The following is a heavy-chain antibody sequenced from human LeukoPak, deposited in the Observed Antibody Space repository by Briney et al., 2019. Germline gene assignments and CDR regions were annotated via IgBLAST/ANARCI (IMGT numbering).Heavy chain of an antibody. Sequence: GGSLRLSCAASGFTFSSYEMNWVSQAPGKGLEWVSYISSSGSTIYYADSVKGRFTISRDNAKNSLYLQMNSLRAEDTAVYYCARDTMDAGYNYGFDYWGQGTLVTVSS. J-gene: IGHJ4*02. D-gene: IGHD5-24*01. CDR2: ISSSGSTI. V-gene: IGHV3-48*03. CDR3: ARDTMDAGYNYGFDY. CDR1: GFTFSSYE.